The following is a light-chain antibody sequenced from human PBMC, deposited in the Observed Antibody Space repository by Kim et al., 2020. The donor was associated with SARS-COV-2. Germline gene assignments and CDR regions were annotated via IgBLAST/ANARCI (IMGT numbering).Light chain of an antibody. CDR3: QQSFTTPLLT. J-gene: IGKJ4*01. V-gene: IGKV1-39*01. Sequence: SVGDRVTITCRASQRISTYLNWYQQQPEKAPRLLIYAAPSLQRGVPSRFSGSGSGTDFTLTINSLQPEDFATYYCQQSFTTPLLTFGGGTKVDIK. CDR1: QRISTY. CDR2: AAP.